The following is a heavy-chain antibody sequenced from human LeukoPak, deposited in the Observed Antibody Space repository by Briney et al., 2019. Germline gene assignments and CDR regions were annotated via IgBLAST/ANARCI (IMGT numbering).Heavy chain of an antibody. CDR2: ISGSGGST. CDR3: AKYTSGWFEDC. V-gene: IGHV3-23*01. D-gene: IGHD6-19*01. J-gene: IGHJ4*02. CDR1: GFTFSSYA. Sequence: GGSLRLSCAASGFTFSSYAMSWVRQAPGKGLEWVSAISGSGGSTYYADSVKGRFTISRDSSKSTLYLQMNTLRAEDTAVYYCAKYTSGWFEDCWGQGTLVIVSS.